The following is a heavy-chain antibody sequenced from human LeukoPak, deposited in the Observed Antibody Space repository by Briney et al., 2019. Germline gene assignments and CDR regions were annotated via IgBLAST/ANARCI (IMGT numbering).Heavy chain of an antibody. CDR3: ARHGSGSYLGYFDY. V-gene: IGHV4-59*08. CDR1: GGSISSYY. D-gene: IGHD1-26*01. Sequence: SETLSLTCTVSGGSISSYYWSWIRQPPGKGLEWIGYIYYSGSTNYNPSLKSRVTISVDTSKTQFSLKLSSVTAADTAVYYCARHGSGSYLGYFDYWGQGTLVTVSS. CDR2: IYYSGST. J-gene: IGHJ4*02.